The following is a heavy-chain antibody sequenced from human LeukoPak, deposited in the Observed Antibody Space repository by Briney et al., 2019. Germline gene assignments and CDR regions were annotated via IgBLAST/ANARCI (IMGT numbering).Heavy chain of an antibody. CDR1: GITFSSYA. CDR3: AKDEDARPMYFQD. V-gene: IGHV3-23*01. D-gene: IGHD3-10*02. Sequence: GGSLRLSCAASGITFSSYAMSWVRQAPGKGLEWVSVISGSGVRTYYADSVKGRFTISRDNSKNTLYLQMNSLRAEDTAVYYCAKDEDARPMYFQDWGQGTLVTVSS. CDR2: ISGSGVRT. J-gene: IGHJ1*01.